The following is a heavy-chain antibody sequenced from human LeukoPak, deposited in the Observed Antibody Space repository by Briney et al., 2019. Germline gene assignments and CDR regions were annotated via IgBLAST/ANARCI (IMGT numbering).Heavy chain of an antibody. J-gene: IGHJ4*02. Sequence: PGASVKVSCTASGYTFTGYYMHWVRQAPGQGLEWMGRINPNSGGTNYAQKFQGWVTMTRDTSISTAYMELSRLRSDDTAVYYCARGDYGDPPDIDYWGQGTLVTVSS. D-gene: IGHD4-17*01. CDR1: GYTFTGYY. V-gene: IGHV1-2*04. CDR2: INPNSGGT. CDR3: ARGDYGDPPDIDY.